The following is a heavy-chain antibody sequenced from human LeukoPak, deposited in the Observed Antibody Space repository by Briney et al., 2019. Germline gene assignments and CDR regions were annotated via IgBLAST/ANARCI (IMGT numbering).Heavy chain of an antibody. CDR2: ISGSGGST. J-gene: IGHJ4*02. D-gene: IGHD6-19*01. V-gene: IGHV3-23*01. CDR1: GFTFSTYS. CDR3: AKDPGYSSGWYTGFGDY. Sequence: GGSLRLSCAASGFTFSTYSMNWVRQAPGKGLEWVSVISGSGGSTYYADSVKGRFTISRGNSKNTLYLQMNSLRAEDTAVYYCAKDPGYSSGWYTGFGDYWGQGTLVTVSS.